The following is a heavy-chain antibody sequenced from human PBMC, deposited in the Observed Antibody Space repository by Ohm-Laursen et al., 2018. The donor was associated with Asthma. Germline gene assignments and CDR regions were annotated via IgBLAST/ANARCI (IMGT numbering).Heavy chain of an antibody. D-gene: IGHD6-19*01. Sequence: SLRLSCSAAGFTLSSYGMHWVRQAPGKGLEWVAVIWYDGSNKYYTDSVKGRFTISRDNSKNTLYLQMNSLRAEDTAVYYCARDLQHSSGWYWEFGYWGQGTLVTVSS. CDR2: IWYDGSNK. V-gene: IGHV3-33*01. CDR1: GFTLSSYG. CDR3: ARDLQHSSGWYWEFGY. J-gene: IGHJ4*02.